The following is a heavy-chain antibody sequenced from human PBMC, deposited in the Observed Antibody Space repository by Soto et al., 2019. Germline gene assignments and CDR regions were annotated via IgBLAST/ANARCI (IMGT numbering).Heavy chain of an antibody. V-gene: IGHV3-23*01. CDR1: GLTFSTYA. D-gene: IGHD6-19*01. Sequence: PGGSLRLSCAASGLTFSTYAMTWVRQAPGKGLEWVSGISGSGGSTYYADSVKGRFTISRDNSKNTLYLQMNSLRAEDTAVYYCAKELHTSSGWSQVIYWGQGTLVTVSS. CDR3: AKELHTSSGWSQVIY. CDR2: ISGSGGST. J-gene: IGHJ4*02.